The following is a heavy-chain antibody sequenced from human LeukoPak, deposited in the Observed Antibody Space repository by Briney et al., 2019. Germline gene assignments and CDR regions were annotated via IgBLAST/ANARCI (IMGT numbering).Heavy chain of an antibody. CDR3: ARGGARFDWLLLDY. D-gene: IGHD3-9*01. CDR2: IYHSGST. Sequence: SETLSLTCTVSGGSISSYYWSWIRQPPGKGLEWIGEIYHSGSTNYNPSLKSRVTISVDTSKNQFSLKLSSVTVADTAVYYCARGGARFDWLLLDYWGQGTLVTVSS. J-gene: IGHJ4*02. V-gene: IGHV4-59*08. CDR1: GGSISSYY.